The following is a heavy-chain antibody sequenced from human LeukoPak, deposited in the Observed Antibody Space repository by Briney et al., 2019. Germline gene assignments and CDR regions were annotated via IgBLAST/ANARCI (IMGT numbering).Heavy chain of an antibody. V-gene: IGHV3-30-3*01. CDR2: ASYDGSNK. J-gene: IGHJ4*02. CDR1: GFNFSMYT. D-gene: IGHD3-10*01. Sequence: GGSLRLSCAASGFNFSMYTMHWVRQAPGKRLKWVTVASYDGSNKFYAAPVKGRFTISRDNSKNTLYVHMGGLRAEDTAVYYCVRDFSEPYWELTYFFDSWGQGTLVSVSS. CDR3: VRDFSEPYWELTYFFDS.